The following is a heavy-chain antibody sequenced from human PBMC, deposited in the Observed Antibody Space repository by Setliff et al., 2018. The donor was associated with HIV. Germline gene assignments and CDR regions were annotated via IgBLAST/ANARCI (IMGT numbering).Heavy chain of an antibody. CDR3: TRVDYDFWSGPMTRYYFDY. V-gene: IGHV3-49*04. CDR2: IRSKAYGGTT. J-gene: IGHJ4*02. Sequence: GGSLRLSCAASGFTFSSYSMNWVRQAPGKGLEWVGFIRSKAYGGTTEYAASVKGRFTISRDDSKGIAYLQMNSLKTEDTAVYYCTRVDYDFWSGPMTRYYFDYWGQGTLVTVSS. D-gene: IGHD3-3*01. CDR1: GFTFSSYS.